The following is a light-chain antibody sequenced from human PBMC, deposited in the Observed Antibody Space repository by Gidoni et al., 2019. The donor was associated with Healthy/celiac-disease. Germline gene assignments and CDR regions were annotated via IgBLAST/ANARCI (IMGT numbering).Light chain of an antibody. CDR2: KAS. V-gene: IGKV1-5*03. CDR3: QQYNSYPWT. CDR1: QSISNC. J-gene: IGKJ1*01. Sequence: DIQMTQSPSTLSASLGDRVTITCRASQSISNCLAWYQQKPGKAPKLLIYKASSLESGVPSRFSGSGSGTEFTLTISSLQPDDFATYYCQQYNSYPWTFGQXTKVEIK.